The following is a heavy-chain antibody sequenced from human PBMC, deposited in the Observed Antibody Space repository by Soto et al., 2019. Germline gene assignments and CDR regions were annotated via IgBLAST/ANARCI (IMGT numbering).Heavy chain of an antibody. CDR2: INPNSGGT. CDR1: GYTFTGYY. CDR3: ARDLDAIAVAGDYYYYGMDV. D-gene: IGHD6-19*01. J-gene: IGHJ6*02. V-gene: IGHV1-2*02. Sequence: GASVKVSCKASGYTFTGYYMHWVRQAPGQGLEWMGWINPNSGGTNYAQKFQGRVTMTRDTSISTAYMELSRLRSDDTAVYYCARDLDAIAVAGDYYYYGMDVWGQGTTFTVSS.